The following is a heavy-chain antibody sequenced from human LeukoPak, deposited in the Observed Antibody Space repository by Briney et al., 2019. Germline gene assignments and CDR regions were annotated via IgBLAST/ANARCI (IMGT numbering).Heavy chain of an antibody. J-gene: IGHJ4*02. CDR3: ARDQVDAGSYFAFFDY. CDR2: IYPYSGGT. CDR1: GYTFTGYY. V-gene: IGHV1-2*02. Sequence: ASVKVSCKASGYTFTGYYIHWVRQAPGQGPEGMGWIYPYSGGTNYAQKFQGRVTMTRDTSISTAYMELGRLRSDDTAVYYCARDQVDAGSYFAFFDYWGQGTLVTVSS. D-gene: IGHD1-26*01.